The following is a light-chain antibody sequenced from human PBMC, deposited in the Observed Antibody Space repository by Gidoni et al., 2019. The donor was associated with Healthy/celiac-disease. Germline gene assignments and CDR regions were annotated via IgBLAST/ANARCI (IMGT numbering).Light chain of an antibody. V-gene: IGLV3-1*01. CDR1: KLGDKY. Sequence: YELTQPPSVSVSPGQTASITCSGDKLGDKYACLYQQKPGQSPVLVIYQDSKRPSGIPERFSGSNSGNTATLTISGTQAMDEADYYCQAWDSSTVVFGGGTKLTVL. CDR2: QDS. CDR3: QAWDSSTVV. J-gene: IGLJ2*01.